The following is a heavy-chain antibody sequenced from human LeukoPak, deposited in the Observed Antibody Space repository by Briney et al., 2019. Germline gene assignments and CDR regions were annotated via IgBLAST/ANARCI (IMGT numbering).Heavy chain of an antibody. V-gene: IGHV3-7*01. D-gene: IGHD3-10*01. Sequence: GSLRLSCAASGFNFRGDWMSWVRQAPGKGRGSVAIIKEDAGEKYYVESVRGRFTISRDNAKNSLYLQMNNLRDEDTAVYYCVRDGRSGERTAFNIWGQGTKVTVSS. CDR1: GFNFRGDW. J-gene: IGHJ3*02. CDR3: VRDGRSGERTAFNI. CDR2: IKEDAGEK.